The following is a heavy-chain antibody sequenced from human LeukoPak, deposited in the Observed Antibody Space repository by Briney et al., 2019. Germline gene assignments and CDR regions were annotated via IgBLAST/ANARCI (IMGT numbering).Heavy chain of an antibody. CDR3: ARSPNDYGDYWNWFDP. CDR1: GYTFTSYG. CDR2: ISAYNGNT. J-gene: IGHJ5*02. Sequence: ASVKVSCKASGYTFTSYGISWVRQAPGQGLEWMGWISAYNGNTNYAQKLQGRVTMTTDTSTSTAYMELRSLRSDDTAVYYCARSPNDYGDYWNWFDPWGQGTLVTVSS. D-gene: IGHD4-17*01. V-gene: IGHV1-18*01.